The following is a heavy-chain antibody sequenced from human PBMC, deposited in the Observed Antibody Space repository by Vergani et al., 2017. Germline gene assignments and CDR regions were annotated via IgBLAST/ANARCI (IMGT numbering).Heavy chain of an antibody. CDR2: INPNSGGT. J-gene: IGHJ4*02. V-gene: IGHV1-2*02. Sequence: QVQLVQSGAEVKKPGASVKVSCKASGYTFTDYYMHWVRQAPGQGLEWMGWINPNSGGTNFAQKFQGRVTILADESTSTAYMELSSLRSEDTAVYYCARSSGYYSYYFDFWGQGTLVTVSS. D-gene: IGHD3-22*01. CDR1: GYTFTDYY. CDR3: ARSSGYYSYYFDF.